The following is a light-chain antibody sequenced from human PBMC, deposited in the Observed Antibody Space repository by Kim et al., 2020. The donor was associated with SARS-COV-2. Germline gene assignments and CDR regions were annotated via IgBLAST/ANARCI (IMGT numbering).Light chain of an antibody. CDR3: QVWDSSSDHLV. Sequence: SYELTQPPSVSVAPGKTARITCGGNNIGSKSVHWYQQKPGQAPVLVIYYDSDRPSGIPERFSGSNSGNTATLTISRVEAGYEADYYCQVWDSSSDHLVFG. V-gene: IGLV3-21*04. J-gene: IGLJ3*02. CDR1: NIGSKS. CDR2: YDS.